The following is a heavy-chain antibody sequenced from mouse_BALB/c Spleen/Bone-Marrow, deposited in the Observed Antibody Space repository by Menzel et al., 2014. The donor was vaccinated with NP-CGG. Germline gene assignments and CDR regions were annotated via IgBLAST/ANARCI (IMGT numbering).Heavy chain of an antibody. CDR1: GFTFSDYA. CDR2: ITSGGGST. Sequence: VQLKQSGGGLVKPGGTLKLSCAASGFTFSDYAVSWVRQSPEKRLEWVATITSGGGSTYYPYRVKGRFTRSRDNAKNSLYLQMISLKSEDTAMCYCATQGNWALDYWGQGTTLTVSS. CDR3: ATQGNWALDY. D-gene: IGHD4-1*01. V-gene: IGHV5-9-3*01. J-gene: IGHJ2*01.